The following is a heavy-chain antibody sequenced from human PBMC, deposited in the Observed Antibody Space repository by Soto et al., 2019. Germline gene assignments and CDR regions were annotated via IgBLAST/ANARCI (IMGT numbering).Heavy chain of an antibody. Sequence: PGGSLRLSCAASGFTFSSYAMHWVRQAPGKGLEWVAVISYDGSNKYYADSVKGRFTISRDNSKNTLYLQMNSLRAEDTAVYYCARDLYYYDSSGYYKTYYYYGMDVWGQGTTVTVSS. CDR2: ISYDGSNK. D-gene: IGHD3-22*01. CDR1: GFTFSSYA. J-gene: IGHJ6*02. V-gene: IGHV3-30-3*01. CDR3: ARDLYYYDSSGYYKTYYYYGMDV.